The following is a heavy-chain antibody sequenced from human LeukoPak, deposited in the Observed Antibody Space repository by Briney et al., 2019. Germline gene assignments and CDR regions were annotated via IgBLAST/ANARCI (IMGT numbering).Heavy chain of an antibody. CDR3: AKGSRDGYLPRGLFLFDY. CDR1: GFTFSSYD. CDR2: ISGSGGST. J-gene: IGHJ4*02. V-gene: IGHV3-23*01. D-gene: IGHD5-24*01. Sequence: GGSLRLSCAASGFTFSSYDMTWVRQAPGKGLEWVSAISGSGGSTYYADSVKGRFTISRDNSKNTLYLQMNSLRAEDTAVYYCAKGSRDGYLPRGLFLFDYWGQGTLVTVSS.